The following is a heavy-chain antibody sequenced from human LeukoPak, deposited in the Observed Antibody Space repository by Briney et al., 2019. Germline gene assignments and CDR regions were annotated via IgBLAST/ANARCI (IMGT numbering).Heavy chain of an antibody. D-gene: IGHD5-12*01. J-gene: IGHJ4*02. V-gene: IGHV3-11*01. CDR3: AIAKPVEMATITGWGTTVDY. Sequence: GGSLRLSCAASGFTFSDYYMSWIRQAPGKGLEWVSYISSSGSTIYYADSVKGRFTISSDNAKNSLYLQMNSLRAEDTAVYYCAIAKPVEMATITGWGTTVDYWGQGTLVTVSS. CDR2: ISSSGSTI. CDR1: GFTFSDYY.